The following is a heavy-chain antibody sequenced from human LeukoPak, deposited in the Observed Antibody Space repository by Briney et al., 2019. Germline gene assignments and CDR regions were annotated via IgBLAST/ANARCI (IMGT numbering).Heavy chain of an antibody. J-gene: IGHJ4*02. CDR1: GFTFSSYA. Sequence: PGGSLRLSCAASGFTFSSYAMHWVRQAPGKGLEWVAVISYDGSNKYYADSVKGRFTISRDNSKNSLYLQMNSLRAEDTAVYYRARDPAQVGATPFFDYWGQGTLVTVSS. CDR3: ARDPAQVGATPFFDY. V-gene: IGHV3-30*04. CDR2: ISYDGSNK. D-gene: IGHD1-26*01.